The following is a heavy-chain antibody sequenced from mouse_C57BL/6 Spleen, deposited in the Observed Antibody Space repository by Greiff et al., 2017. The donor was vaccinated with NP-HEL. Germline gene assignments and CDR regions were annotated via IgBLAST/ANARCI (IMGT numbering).Heavy chain of an antibody. CDR2: INYDGSST. J-gene: IGHJ2*01. Sequence: DVKLVESEGGLVQPGSSMKLSCTASGFTFSDYYMAWVRQVPEKGLEWVANINYDGSSTYYLDSLKSRFIISRDNAKNILYLQMSSLKSEDTATYYCARAQLYFDYWGQGTTLTVSS. CDR3: ARAQLYFDY. V-gene: IGHV5-16*01. D-gene: IGHD1-3*01. CDR1: GFTFSDYY.